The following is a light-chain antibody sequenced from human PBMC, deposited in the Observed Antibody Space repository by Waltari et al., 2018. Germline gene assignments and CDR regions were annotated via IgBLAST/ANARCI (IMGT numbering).Light chain of an antibody. Sequence: QLVLTQSPSASASLGASVKLTCTLIGGRSNALTAWPQPPPEEGPRFLMKGDSDGSHSRGDGIPDRFSGSSSGGGRYLIISSLQSEDEADYYCQTGGHGTWVFGGGTKLTVL. J-gene: IGLJ3*02. V-gene: IGLV4-69*01. CDR2: GDSDGSH. CDR1: GGRSNAL. CDR3: QTGGHGTWV.